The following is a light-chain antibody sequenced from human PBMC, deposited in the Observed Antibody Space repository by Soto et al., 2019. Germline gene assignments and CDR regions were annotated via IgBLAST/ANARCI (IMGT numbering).Light chain of an antibody. CDR3: GSCTSSGIFYV. J-gene: IGLJ1*01. CDR1: SSDVGGYNY. Sequence: QSALTQPASVSGSPGQSITISCTGTSSDVGGYNYVSWYQQHPGKAPKLMIYDVTNRPSGVSDRLSGSKSGNTASLTISGLQAEDEADYYCGSCTSSGIFYVFGTGTKVTVL. V-gene: IGLV2-14*01. CDR2: DVT.